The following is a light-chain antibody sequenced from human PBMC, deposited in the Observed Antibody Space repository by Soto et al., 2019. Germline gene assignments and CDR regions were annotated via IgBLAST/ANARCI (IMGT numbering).Light chain of an antibody. J-gene: IGKJ2*01. CDR2: GAS. Sequence: EIVLTQSPGTLSLSPGERATLSCRVSQSVSSYLAWYQQKPGQAPRLLIYGASTRATGIPDRFSGSGSETDFTLTISRLEPEDFAVYYCQQYGSSPYTLDQGTKLEIK. V-gene: IGKV3-20*01. CDR1: QSVSSY. CDR3: QQYGSSPYT.